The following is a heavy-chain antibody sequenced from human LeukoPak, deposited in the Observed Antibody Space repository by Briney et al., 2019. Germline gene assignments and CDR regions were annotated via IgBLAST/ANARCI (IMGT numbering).Heavy chain of an antibody. J-gene: IGHJ4*02. V-gene: IGHV4-34*01. CDR3: ARVPSDY. CDR1: GGSFGGYY. CDR2: INHSGST. Sequence: SETLSLTCAVYGGSFGGYYWGWIRQPPGKGLEWIGEINHSGSTNYNPSLKSRVTISVDTSKNQFSLKLSSVTAADTAVYYCARVPSDYWGQGTLVTVSS.